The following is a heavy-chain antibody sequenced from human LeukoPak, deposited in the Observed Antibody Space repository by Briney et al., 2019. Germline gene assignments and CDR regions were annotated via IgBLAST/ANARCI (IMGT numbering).Heavy chain of an antibody. CDR3: ARGSDYYDSSGYYIWNY. V-gene: IGHV1-69*13. J-gene: IGHJ4*02. CDR1: GGSLSNYA. D-gene: IGHD3-22*01. CDR2: IIPIFGTA. Sequence: SVKVSCKASGGSLSNYAINWVRQAPGQGLEWMGGIIPIFGTANYAQKFQGRVTITADESTSTAYMELSSLRSEDTAVYYCARGSDYYDSSGYYIWNYWGQGTLVTVSS.